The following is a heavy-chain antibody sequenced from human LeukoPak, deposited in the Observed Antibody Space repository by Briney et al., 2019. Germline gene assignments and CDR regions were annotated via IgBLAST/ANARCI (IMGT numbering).Heavy chain of an antibody. CDR2: IYSGGST. CDR3: ARDPSLGTGGY. D-gene: IGHD1-26*01. V-gene: IGHV3-66*01. Sequence: GGSLRLSCAASGFTFSGYTINWVRQAPGKGLEWVSVIYSGGSTYYADSVKGRFTISRDNSKNTLYLQMNSLRAEDTAVYYCARDPSLGTGGYWGQGTLVTVSS. CDR1: GFTFSGYT. J-gene: IGHJ4*02.